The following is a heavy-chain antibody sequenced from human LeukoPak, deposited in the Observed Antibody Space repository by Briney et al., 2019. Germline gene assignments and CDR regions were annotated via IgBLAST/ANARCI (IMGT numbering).Heavy chain of an antibody. CDR3: ARGLTLTEYGMDV. J-gene: IGHJ6*02. V-gene: IGHV3-53*04. CDR1: GFTVSSNY. CDR2: IYSGGST. Sequence: GGSLRLSCAASGFTVSSNYMSWVRQAPGKGLEWVSVIYSGGSTYYADSVKGRFTISRHDSKNTLYLQMDSLRAEDTAVYYCARGLTLTEYGMDVWGQGTTVTVSS. D-gene: IGHD3-16*01.